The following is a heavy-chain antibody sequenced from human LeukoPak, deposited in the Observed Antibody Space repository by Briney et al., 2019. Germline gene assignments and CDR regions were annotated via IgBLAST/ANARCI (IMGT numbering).Heavy chain of an antibody. CDR3: ARSSSWYRWFDP. J-gene: IGHJ5*02. CDR2: INHSGST. CDR1: GGSFSGYY. Sequence: SETLSLTCAVYGGSFSGYYWSWIRQPPGKGLEWIGEINHSGSTNYNPSITSRVTISVDTSKNQFSLKLSSVTAADTAVYYCARSSSWYRWFDPWGQGTLVTVSS. D-gene: IGHD6-13*01. V-gene: IGHV4-34*01.